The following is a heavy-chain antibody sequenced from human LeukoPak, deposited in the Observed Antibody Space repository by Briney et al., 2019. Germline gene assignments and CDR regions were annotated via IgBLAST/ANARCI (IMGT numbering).Heavy chain of an antibody. CDR2: IYSGGST. CDR1: GFTVSSKY. Sequence: GGSLRLSCVASGFTVSSKYMSWVRQAPGKGLEWVSVIYSGGSTYYADSVKGRFTISRDNSKNTVYLQMNSLRAEDTAVYYCARAVGWTQNSYYLDYWGQGTLVTVSA. J-gene: IGHJ4*02. V-gene: IGHV3-66*01. D-gene: IGHD3/OR15-3a*01. CDR3: ARAVGWTQNSYYLDY.